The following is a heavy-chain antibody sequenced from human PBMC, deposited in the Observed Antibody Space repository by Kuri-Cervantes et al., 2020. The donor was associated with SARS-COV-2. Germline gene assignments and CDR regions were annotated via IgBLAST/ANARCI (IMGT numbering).Heavy chain of an antibody. CDR1: GGTFSSYA. D-gene: IGHD2-8*01. V-gene: IGHV1-69*13. J-gene: IGHJ2*01. CDR3: ASRKRELVYATRGGYFDL. CDR2: IIPIFGTA. Sequence: SVKVSCKASGGTFSSYAVSWVRQAPGQGLEWMGGIIPIFGTANYAQKFQGRVTITADESTSIAYMELSSLRSEDTAVYYCASRKRELVYATRGGYFDLWGRGTLVTVSS.